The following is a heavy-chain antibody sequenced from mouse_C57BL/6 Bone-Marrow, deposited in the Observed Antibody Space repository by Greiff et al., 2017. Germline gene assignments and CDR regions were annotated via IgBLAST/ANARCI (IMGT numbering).Heavy chain of an antibody. J-gene: IGHJ3*01. Sequence: EVQGVESGGGLVQPGGSMKLSCVASGFTFSNYWMNWVRQSPEKGLEWVAQIRLKSDNYATHYAESVKGRFTISIDDSKSSVYLQMNKLRAEDNGIYYCQDWAWFAYWGQGTLVTVSA. D-gene: IGHD4-1*01. CDR2: IRLKSDNYAT. V-gene: IGHV6-3*01. CDR3: QDWAWFAY. CDR1: GFTFSNYW.